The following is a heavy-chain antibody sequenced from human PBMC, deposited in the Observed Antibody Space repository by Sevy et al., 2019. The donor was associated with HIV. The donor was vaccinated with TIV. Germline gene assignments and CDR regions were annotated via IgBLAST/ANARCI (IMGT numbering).Heavy chain of an antibody. D-gene: IGHD1-1*01. CDR2: ISWDAKKK. J-gene: IGHJ4*02. CDR1: GFTFDAYT. CDR3: AEAIPGYSEFDH. Sequence: GGSLRLSCAASGFTFDAYTMHWVRQVPGKGLEWVSPISWDAKKKDYADSVEGRFTVSRDNRKNSLYLQMNSLRSEYTALYFCAEAIPGYSEFDHWGQGTLVTVSS. V-gene: IGHV3-43*01.